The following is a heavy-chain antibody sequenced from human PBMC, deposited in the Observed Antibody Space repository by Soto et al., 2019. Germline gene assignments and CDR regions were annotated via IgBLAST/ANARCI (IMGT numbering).Heavy chain of an antibody. CDR1: GGTFSSYA. D-gene: IGHD6-13*01. V-gene: IGHV1-69*01. J-gene: IGHJ4*02. Sequence: QVQLVQSGAEVKKPGSSVKVSCKASGGTFSSYAISWVRQAPGQGLEWMGGIIPIFGTANYAQKFQGRVTITADESTTTAYLELSSLRSEDTAVYYCARAIIAAGGDPAIYFDYWGQGTLVTVSS. CDR2: IIPIFGTA. CDR3: ARAIIAAGGDPAIYFDY.